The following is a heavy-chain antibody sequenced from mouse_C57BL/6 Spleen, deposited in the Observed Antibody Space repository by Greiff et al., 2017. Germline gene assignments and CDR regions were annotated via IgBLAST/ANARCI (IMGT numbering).Heavy chain of an antibody. Sequence: VQLQQSGPELVKPGASVKMSCKASGYTFTDYNMHWVKQSHGKSLEWIGYINPNNGGTSYNQKFKGKATLTGNKSSSTAYMERRSLTSEDSAVYYCAGTGTDYFDYWGQGTTLTVSS. D-gene: IGHD4-1*01. CDR1: GYTFTDYN. V-gene: IGHV1-22*01. CDR2: INPNNGGT. CDR3: AGTGTDYFDY. J-gene: IGHJ2*01.